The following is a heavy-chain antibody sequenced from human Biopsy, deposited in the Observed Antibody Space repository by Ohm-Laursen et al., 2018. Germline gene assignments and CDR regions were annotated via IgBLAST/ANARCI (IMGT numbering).Heavy chain of an antibody. Sequence: GTLSLTCTVSGGSVNSYSWSWIRQPPGKGLEWIGYIYYSGSTNYNPSLRSRVTISVDMPKNQFSLKLSSVTAADTAIYYCARGMRSSGWPYFDSWGQGTLVTVSS. CDR3: ARGMRSSGWPYFDS. J-gene: IGHJ4*02. V-gene: IGHV4-59*02. CDR2: IYYSGST. CDR1: GGSVNSYS. D-gene: IGHD6-19*01.